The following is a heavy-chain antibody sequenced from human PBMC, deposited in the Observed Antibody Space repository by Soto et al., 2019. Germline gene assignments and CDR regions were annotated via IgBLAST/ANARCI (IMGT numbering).Heavy chain of an antibody. CDR3: ARDRQPSSYIGLDV. CDR1: GFTFSAHY. J-gene: IGHJ6*02. CDR2: ISVSGDTI. D-gene: IGHD4-4*01. V-gene: IGHV3-11*01. Sequence: GGSLRLSCEASGFTFSAHYMIWVRQAPGKGLEWVSHISVSGDTIYYADSVKGRFTISRDNAKNSLYLQMNSLRAEDTAVYYCARDRQPSSYIGLDVWGQGTTVTVSS.